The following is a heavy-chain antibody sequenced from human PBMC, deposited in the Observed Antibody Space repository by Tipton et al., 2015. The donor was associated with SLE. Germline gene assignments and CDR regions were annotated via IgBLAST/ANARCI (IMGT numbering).Heavy chain of an antibody. J-gene: IGHJ3*02. Sequence: TLSLTCTVSGGSISSHYWSWIRQPPGKGLEWIGSIYYSGSTYYNPSLKSRVTISVDTSKNQFSLKLSSVTAADTAVYYCAISSRGYSYGNAFDIWGQGTMVTVSS. CDR1: GGSISSHY. CDR3: AISSRGYSYGNAFDI. D-gene: IGHD5-18*01. V-gene: IGHV4-59*11. CDR2: IYYSGST.